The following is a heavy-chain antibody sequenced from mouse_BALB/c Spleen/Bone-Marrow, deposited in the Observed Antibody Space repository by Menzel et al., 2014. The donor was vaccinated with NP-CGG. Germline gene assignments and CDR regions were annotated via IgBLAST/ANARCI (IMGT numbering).Heavy chain of an antibody. Sequence: QVQLQPSGAELVRPGTSVKVSCTASGYTFTNYLIEWIKQRPGQGLEWIGMINPGSGSTNYNETFKDKATLTADKSSSTAYIQPSSLTTDDSAVYFCARVGGYYGNCAYGGQGTLFTVPA. CDR2: INPGSGST. CDR3: ARVGGYYGNCAY. D-gene: IGHD2-3*01. J-gene: IGHJ3*01. CDR1: GYTFTNYL. V-gene: IGHV1-54*03.